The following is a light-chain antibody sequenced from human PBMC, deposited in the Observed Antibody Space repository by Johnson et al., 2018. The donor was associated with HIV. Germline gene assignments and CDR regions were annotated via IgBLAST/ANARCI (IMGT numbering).Light chain of an antibody. Sequence: QSVLTQPPSVSAAPGQKVTISCSGSSSNIGNNYVYWYQQLPGTAPKLLICENNKRPSGIPDRFSGSKSGTSATLDITGLQTGDEADYYCGTWDSSLSAGPFGAGTKVTVL. CDR3: GTWDSSLSAGP. J-gene: IGLJ1*01. CDR2: ENN. CDR1: SSNIGNNY. V-gene: IGLV1-51*02.